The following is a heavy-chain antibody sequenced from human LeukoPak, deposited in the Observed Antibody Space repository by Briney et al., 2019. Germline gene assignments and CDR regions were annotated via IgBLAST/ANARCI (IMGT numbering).Heavy chain of an antibody. CDR3: ARLYRYCSGGSCYTDRGYYFDY. CDR1: GLTFSSYA. CDR2: ISGSGGNT. J-gene: IGHJ4*02. D-gene: IGHD2-15*01. V-gene: IGHV3-23*01. Sequence: GGSLRLSCVAPGLTFSSYAMSWVRQAPGKRLEWVSTISGSGGNTYYADSVKGRFTISRDNSKNTLSLQMNSLRAEDTAVYYCARLYRYCSGGSCYTDRGYYFDYWGQGTLVTVSS.